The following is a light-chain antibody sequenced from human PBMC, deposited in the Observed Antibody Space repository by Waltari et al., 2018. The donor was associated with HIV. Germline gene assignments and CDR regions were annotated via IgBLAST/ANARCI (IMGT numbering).Light chain of an antibody. CDR2: DDS. V-gene: IGLV3-21*02. Sequence: YVLTQPPSVSVAPGQTAKITCGGNNLGSKGVHWYQQRPGQAPVVVVHDDSDRPSGSPERFSGSKSGNTATLTIIRVEAGDEADYYCQVWDSNSDFYVFGTGTKVTVL. CDR1: NLGSKG. CDR3: QVWDSNSDFYV. J-gene: IGLJ1*01.